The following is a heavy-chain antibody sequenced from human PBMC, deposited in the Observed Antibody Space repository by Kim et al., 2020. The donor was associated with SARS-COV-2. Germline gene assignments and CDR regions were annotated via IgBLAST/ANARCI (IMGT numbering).Heavy chain of an antibody. CDR2: IGTAGDT. CDR3: ARERKSYGMDV. CDR1: GFTFSSYD. J-gene: IGHJ6*02. Sequence: GGSLRLSCAASGFTFSSYDMHWVRQATGKGLEWVSAIGTAGDTYYPGSVKGRFTISRENAKNSLYLQMNSLRAGDTAVYYCARERKSYGMDVWGQGTTVTVSS. V-gene: IGHV3-13*01.